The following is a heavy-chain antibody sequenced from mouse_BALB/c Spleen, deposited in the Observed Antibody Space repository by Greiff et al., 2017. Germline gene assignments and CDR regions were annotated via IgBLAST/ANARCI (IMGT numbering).Heavy chain of an antibody. V-gene: IGHV1-31*01. Sequence: VQLQQSGPELVKPGASVKISCKASGYSFTGYYMHWVKQSHVKSLEWIGRINPYNGATSYNQNFKDKASLTVDKSSSTAYMELHSLTSEDSAVYYCARDYYGSRDYAMDYWGQGTSVTVSS. D-gene: IGHD1-1*01. CDR2: INPYNGAT. CDR3: ARDYYGSRDYAMDY. J-gene: IGHJ4*01. CDR1: GYSFTGYY.